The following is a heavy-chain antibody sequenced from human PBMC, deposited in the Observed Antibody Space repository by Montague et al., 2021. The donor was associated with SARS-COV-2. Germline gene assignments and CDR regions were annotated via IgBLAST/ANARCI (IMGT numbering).Heavy chain of an antibody. CDR1: GSSISSSSYY. V-gene: IGHV4-39*01. D-gene: IGHD2-2*01. CDR3: ARHPLGYCSSTSCYVG. J-gene: IGHJ4*02. CDR2: IYYSGGT. Sequence: SETLSLTCTVSGSSISSSSYYWGWIRQPPGKGLEWIGSIYYSGGTYYNPSLKSRVTISVDTSKNQFSLKLSSVTAADTAVHYCARHPLGYCSSTSCYVGWGQGTLVTVSS.